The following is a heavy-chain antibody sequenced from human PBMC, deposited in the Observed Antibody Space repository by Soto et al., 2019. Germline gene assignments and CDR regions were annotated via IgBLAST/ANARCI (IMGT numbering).Heavy chain of an antibody. Sequence: PGGSLRLSCAASGFTFNNYGMNWVRQAPGKGLEWVAIISNDGSNKYYIESVRGRFTISRDNSKNMLFLQMNSLRVEDTAVYFCTKDGRFDSDGSLYYCYYGMDVWGQGTTVTVSS. CDR2: ISNDGSNK. CDR1: GFTFNNYG. V-gene: IGHV3-30*18. CDR3: TKDGRFDSDGSLYYCYYGMDV. D-gene: IGHD2-15*01. J-gene: IGHJ6*02.